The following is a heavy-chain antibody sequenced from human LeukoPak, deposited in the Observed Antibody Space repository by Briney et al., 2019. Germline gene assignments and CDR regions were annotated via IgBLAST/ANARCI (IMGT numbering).Heavy chain of an antibody. Sequence: GGSLRLSCAASGFTFSSYAMSWVRQAPGKGLEWVSAISGSGGNTYYADSVKGRFTLSRDNSKNTLYLQMNSLRAEDTAVYYCARVHFSSSPYFDYWGQGTLVTVSS. CDR2: ISGSGGNT. V-gene: IGHV3-23*01. CDR3: ARVHFSSSPYFDY. J-gene: IGHJ4*02. D-gene: IGHD6-6*01. CDR1: GFTFSSYA.